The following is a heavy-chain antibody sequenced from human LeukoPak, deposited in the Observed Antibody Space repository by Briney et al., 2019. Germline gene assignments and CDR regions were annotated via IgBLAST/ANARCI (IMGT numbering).Heavy chain of an antibody. CDR1: GFIFGSYW. CDR3: ARDRWELLSNSYHYCGLDV. D-gene: IGHD2-15*01. CDR2: IKQDGSEK. Sequence: GGSLRLSCAASGFIFGSYWMSWVRQPPGRGLEWVANIKQDGSEKCYVDSVKGRFTISRDNAKNSLYLQMNSLRAEDTAVYYCARDRWELLSNSYHYCGLDVWGQGTTVTVSS. V-gene: IGHV3-7*01. J-gene: IGHJ6*02.